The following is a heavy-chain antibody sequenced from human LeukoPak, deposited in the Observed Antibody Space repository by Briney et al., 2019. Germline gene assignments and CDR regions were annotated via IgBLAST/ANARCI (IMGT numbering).Heavy chain of an antibody. Sequence: SETLSLTCTVSGGSISSYYWGWIRQPPGKGLEWIGSVYYSGSTYYNPSPKSRVTISVDTSKNQFSLKLSSVTAADTAVYYYARGRDGYNFDYWGQGTLVTVSS. D-gene: IGHD5-24*01. CDR1: GGSISSYY. CDR3: ARGRDGYNFDY. CDR2: VYYSGST. J-gene: IGHJ4*02. V-gene: IGHV4-39*01.